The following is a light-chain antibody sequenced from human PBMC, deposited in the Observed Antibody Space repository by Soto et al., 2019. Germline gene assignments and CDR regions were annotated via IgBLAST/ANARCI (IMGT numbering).Light chain of an antibody. CDR3: AAWDDSLNGPV. CDR1: SSNIGSNT. V-gene: IGLV1-44*01. CDR2: SNN. Sequence: QSVLTQPPSASGTPGQRVTLSCSGSSSNIGSNTVNWYQELPGTAPKLLIYSNNQRPSGVPDRFSGSKSGTSASLAISGLQSEDEADYYCAAWDDSLNGPVFGGGTNLTAL. J-gene: IGLJ2*01.